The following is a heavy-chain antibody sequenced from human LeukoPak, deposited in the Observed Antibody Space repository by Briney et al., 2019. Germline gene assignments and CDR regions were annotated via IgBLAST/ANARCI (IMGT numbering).Heavy chain of an antibody. J-gene: IGHJ4*02. V-gene: IGHV1-2*06. D-gene: IGHD2-21*02. CDR2: INPNSGDT. CDR1: GYTFTGYY. CDR3: ARDYCGGDCFPDY. Sequence: ASVTVSFKASGYTFTGYYVHWVRQAPGQGLEWMGRINPNSGDTNYAQKFQGRVTMTRDTSISTAYMELSRLRSDDTAVYYCARDYCGGDCFPDYWGQGTLVTVSS.